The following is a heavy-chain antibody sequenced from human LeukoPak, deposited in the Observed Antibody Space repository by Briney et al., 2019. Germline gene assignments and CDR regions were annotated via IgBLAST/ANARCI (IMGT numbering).Heavy chain of an antibody. Sequence: GGSLRLSCAASAFTFSSYAMSWVRQAPGKGLEWVSAISGSGGSTYYADSVKGRFTISRDNSKNTLYLQMNSLRAEDTAVYYCAKDRGYSSSWYGGNFDYWGQGTLVTVSS. CDR1: AFTFSSYA. CDR2: ISGSGGST. D-gene: IGHD6-13*01. CDR3: AKDRGYSSSWYGGNFDY. V-gene: IGHV3-23*01. J-gene: IGHJ4*02.